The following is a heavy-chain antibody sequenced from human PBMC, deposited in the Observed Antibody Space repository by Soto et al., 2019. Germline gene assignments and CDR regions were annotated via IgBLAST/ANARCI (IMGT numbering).Heavy chain of an antibody. CDR3: ARDIAAALGAWFDP. CDR1: GGSLSSGDLY. Sequence: QVQLQESGPGLVKPSQTLSLTCTVSGGSLSSGDLYWSWIRQPPGKGLEWIGYIYYTGTTQYNPSLRIRVAMSLDTSKNQFSLKLSSVTAADTAVYYCARDIAAALGAWFDPWGQGTLVTVSS. CDR2: IYYTGTT. D-gene: IGHD6-13*01. J-gene: IGHJ5*02. V-gene: IGHV4-30-4*01.